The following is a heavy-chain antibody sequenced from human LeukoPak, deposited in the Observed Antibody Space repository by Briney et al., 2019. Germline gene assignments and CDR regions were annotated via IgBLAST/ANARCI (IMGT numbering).Heavy chain of an antibody. D-gene: IGHD6-19*01. CDR3: ARDVSSSGWYGDY. CDR1: GGTFSSYA. CDR2: IIPILGIA. Sequence: SVKVSCKASGGTFSSYAISWVRQAPGQGLEWMGRIIPILGIANYAQKFQGRVTITADKSTSTAYMELSSLRSEDTAVYYCARDVSSSGWYGDYWGQGTLVTVSS. V-gene: IGHV1-69*04. J-gene: IGHJ4*02.